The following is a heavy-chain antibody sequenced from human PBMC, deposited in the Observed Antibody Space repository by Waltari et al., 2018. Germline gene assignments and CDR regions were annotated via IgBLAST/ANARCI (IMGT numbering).Heavy chain of an antibody. Sequence: EMQLVESGGGLVRPGGSLSLSCAVPGFTFTRYAIHWVRQAPGKGLEWVSCISSSSSYIFYADSVKGRFTISRDNAKNSLYLQMNSLRAEDTAVYYCARAFDYAHDYYGMDVWGQGTTVTVSS. CDR2: ISSSSSYI. D-gene: IGHD2-2*01. CDR3: ARAFDYAHDYYGMDV. CDR1: GFTFTRYA. J-gene: IGHJ6*02. V-gene: IGHV3-21*02.